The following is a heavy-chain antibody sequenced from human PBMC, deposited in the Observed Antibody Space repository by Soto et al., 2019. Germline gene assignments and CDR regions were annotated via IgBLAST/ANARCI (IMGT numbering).Heavy chain of an antibody. CDR1: GNSFTSYW. CDR3: ARHTTRLYYFFYGMDV. J-gene: IGHJ6*02. D-gene: IGHD1-26*01. V-gene: IGHV5-51*01. CDR2: IYPGDSDT. Sequence: PGDPLKISCKGSGNSFTSYWLGWLRQLPGKGLEWMGIIYPGDSDTIYSPSFQGHVTISADKSISTAYLQWSSLKATDTAMYYCARHTTRLYYFFYGMDVWAQGTTVTVSS.